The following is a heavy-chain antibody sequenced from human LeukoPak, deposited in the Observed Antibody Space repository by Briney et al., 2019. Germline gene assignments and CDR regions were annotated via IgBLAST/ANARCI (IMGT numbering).Heavy chain of an antibody. CDR2: NIPIFGTA. Sequence: SVQDSCKGSVGIHSSYAISWVRQPAAKGLEWMGGNIPIFGTANYAQKFQGRVTITTDESTSTAYMELSSLRSEDTAVYYCARAELERRIGDDAFDIWGQGTMVTVSS. CDR1: VGIHSSYA. J-gene: IGHJ3*02. CDR3: ARAELERRIGDDAFDI. V-gene: IGHV1-69*05. D-gene: IGHD1-1*01.